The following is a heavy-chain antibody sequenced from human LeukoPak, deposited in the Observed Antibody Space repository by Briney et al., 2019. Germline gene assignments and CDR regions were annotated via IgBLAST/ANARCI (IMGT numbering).Heavy chain of an antibody. CDR2: INPNSGGT. J-gene: IGHJ5*02. V-gene: IGHV1-2*06. D-gene: IGHD2-2*01. CDR3: ARVGVPALDNYNWFDP. CDR1: GYTFTGYY. Sequence: ASVKVSCKASGYTFTGYYMHWVRQAPGQGLEWMGRINPNSGGTNYAQKFQGRVTMTRDTSISTAYMELSRLRSDDTAVYYCARVGVPALDNYNWFDPWGQGTLVTVSS.